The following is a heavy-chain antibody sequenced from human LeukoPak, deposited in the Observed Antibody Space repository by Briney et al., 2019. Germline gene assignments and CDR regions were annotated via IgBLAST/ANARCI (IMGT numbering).Heavy chain of an antibody. J-gene: IGHJ5*01. V-gene: IGHV3-30-3*01. D-gene: IGHD1-26*01. Sequence: GGSLRLSCAAAGFTFNTFAMHWVRQAPGKGLEWVGLILYDGDKQIYPASVKGRFSFSRDNSNNTLYLQMNNLRPEDTALYYCARESHEGATRAYNWFDSWDQGTLVSVSS. CDR1: GFTFNTFA. CDR2: ILYDGDKQ. CDR3: ARESHEGATRAYNWFDS.